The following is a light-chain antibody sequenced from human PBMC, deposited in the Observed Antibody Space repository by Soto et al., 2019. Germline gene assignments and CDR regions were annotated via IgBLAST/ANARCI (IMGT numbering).Light chain of an antibody. CDR3: SSFTSSYTPCV. J-gene: IGLJ1*01. CDR2: EVD. V-gene: IGLV2-14*03. CDR1: SSDVGGYNY. Sequence: QSALTQPASVSGSPGQSITISCTGTSSDVGGYNYVSWYQQHPGKAPKLMIYEVDNRPSGVSNRFSGSKSGNTASLTISGLQAEDEADYYCSSFTSSYTPCVFGTGTKVTVL.